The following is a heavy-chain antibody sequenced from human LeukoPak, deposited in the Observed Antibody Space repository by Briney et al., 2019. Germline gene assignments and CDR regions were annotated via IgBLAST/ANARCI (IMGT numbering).Heavy chain of an antibody. CDR3: ARDRSGSYSPFAAGFDY. CDR2: IIPIFGTA. V-gene: IGHV1-69*13. CDR1: GGTFSSYA. J-gene: IGHJ4*02. Sequence: SVKVSCKASGGTFSSYAISWVRQAPGQGLEWMGGIIPIFGTANYAQKFQGRVTITADESTSTAYMELSSLRSEDTAVYYCARDRSGSYSPFAAGFDYWGQGTLVTVSS. D-gene: IGHD1-26*01.